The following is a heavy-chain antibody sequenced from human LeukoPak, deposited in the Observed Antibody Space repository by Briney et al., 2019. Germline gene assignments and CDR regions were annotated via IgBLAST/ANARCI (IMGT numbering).Heavy chain of an antibody. V-gene: IGHV3-74*01. CDR1: GFTFSSYW. CDR2: INSDGSST. CDR3: ARDGATWYYDIFLDY. J-gene: IGHJ4*02. Sequence: GGSLRLSCAASGFTFSSYWMHWVRQAPGKGLVWVSRINSDGSSTSYADSVKGRFTISRDNAKNTLYLQMNSLRAEDTAVCYCARDGATWYYDIFLDYWGQGTLVSVSS. D-gene: IGHD3-9*01.